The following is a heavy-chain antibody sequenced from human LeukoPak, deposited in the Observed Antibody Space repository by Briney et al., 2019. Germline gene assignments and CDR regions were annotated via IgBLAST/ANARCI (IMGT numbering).Heavy chain of an antibody. CDR3: AKGPRYNILTGYYKSHFFDY. V-gene: IGHV3-11*01. D-gene: IGHD3-9*01. CDR1: GFTFSDCY. J-gene: IGHJ4*02. CDR2: ISSSGSTI. Sequence: KPGGSLRLSCAASGFTFSDCYMSWIRQAPGKGLEWVSYISSSGSTIYYADSVKGRFTISRDNAKNSLYLQMNSLRAEDTAVYYCAKGPRYNILTGYYKSHFFDYWGQGTLVTVSS.